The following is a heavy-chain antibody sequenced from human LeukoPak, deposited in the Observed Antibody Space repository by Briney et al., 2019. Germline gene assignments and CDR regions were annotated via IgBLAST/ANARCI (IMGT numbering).Heavy chain of an antibody. CDR1: GYTFTGYY. Sequence: GASVTVTCKASGYTFTGYYLHWLRLAPAPGLERMGWINPNNGGTNYAQKFQGRVTMNRDTSNSTAYMERNSLRANDTAEYYCARAVLGYCSSTSCPEDYYIDVWGKGTTVTVSS. D-gene: IGHD2-2*01. J-gene: IGHJ6*03. CDR2: INPNNGGT. V-gene: IGHV1-2*02. CDR3: ARAVLGYCSSTSCPEDYYIDV.